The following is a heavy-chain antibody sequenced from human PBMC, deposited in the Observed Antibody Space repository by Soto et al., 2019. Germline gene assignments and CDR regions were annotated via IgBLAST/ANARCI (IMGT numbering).Heavy chain of an antibody. CDR1: GYTFITYP. CDR2: INTDNGKT. Sequence: ASVKVSCKASGYTFITYPIHWVRQAPGQRLEWMGWINTDNGKTRYSQKFQGRVTITRDKSTTTAFMELSSLRSEDTSVYYCERDGTYSNYKTPYYYYGMDVWGQGTTVTVS. D-gene: IGHD4-4*01. J-gene: IGHJ6*02. V-gene: IGHV1-3*04. CDR3: ERDGTYSNYKTPYYYYGMDV.